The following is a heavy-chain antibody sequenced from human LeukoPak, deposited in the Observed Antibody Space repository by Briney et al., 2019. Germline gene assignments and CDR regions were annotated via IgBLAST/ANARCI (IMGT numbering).Heavy chain of an antibody. V-gene: IGHV3-7*01. J-gene: IGHJ4*02. CDR3: ARAIRGSAVDTGDR. D-gene: IGHD3-10*01. Sequence: GGSLRLSCAASGFTFSSYWMRWVRQDPGRGLEGVANIKNDGSEEYYVDTVKGRFTISRDNAKNSLFLQMNSLTVEDTAVYYCARAIRGSAVDTGDRWGQGTLVTVSS. CDR2: IKNDGSEE. CDR1: GFTFSSYW.